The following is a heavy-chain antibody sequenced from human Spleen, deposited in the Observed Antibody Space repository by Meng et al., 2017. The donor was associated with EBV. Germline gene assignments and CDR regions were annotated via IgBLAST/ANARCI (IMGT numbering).Heavy chain of an antibody. CDR1: GFTFSDYY. Sequence: LRQGGQGGGLFRPWGTLALSSAACGFTFSDYYMSWFRQAPGKGLEWVSYISSSGTTIYYEDSVKGRFTISRDNANNSLYLQMNSLRAEDTAVYYCAREGVHYWGQGTLVTVSS. J-gene: IGHJ4*02. CDR3: AREGVHY. CDR2: ISSSGTTI. D-gene: IGHD3-10*01. V-gene: IGHV3-11*01.